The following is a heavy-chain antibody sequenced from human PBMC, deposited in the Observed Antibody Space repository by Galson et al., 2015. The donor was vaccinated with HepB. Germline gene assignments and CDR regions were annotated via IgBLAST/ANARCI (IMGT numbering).Heavy chain of an antibody. D-gene: IGHD5-24*01. Sequence: SLRLSCAASGFTFSSCAMSWVRQAPGKGLEWVSAISGNAGSTYYADSVRGRFTISRDNFRNIVYLQMNSLRAEDTARYYCAKRVENNYTPLDYWGQGTLVTVSS. V-gene: IGHV3-23*01. CDR1: GFTFSSCA. CDR3: AKRVENNYTPLDY. CDR2: ISGNAGST. J-gene: IGHJ4*02.